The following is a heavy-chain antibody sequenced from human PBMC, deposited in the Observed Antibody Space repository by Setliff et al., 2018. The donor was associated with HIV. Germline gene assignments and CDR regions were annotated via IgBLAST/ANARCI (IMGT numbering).Heavy chain of an antibody. J-gene: IGHJ4*01. CDR1: GGSISRYF. D-gene: IGHD2-2*01. Sequence: PSETLSLTCTVSGGSISRYFWNWIRQPPGKGLEWIGYLDTRGRAIYNPSLESRVAIWMDTSKRQFSLTMTSVTAADTAVYYCARGLSSQTYWGTRPLGSDYWGQGSQVTVSS. CDR3: ARGLSSQTYWGTRPLGSDY. CDR2: LDTRGRA. V-gene: IGHV4-4*08.